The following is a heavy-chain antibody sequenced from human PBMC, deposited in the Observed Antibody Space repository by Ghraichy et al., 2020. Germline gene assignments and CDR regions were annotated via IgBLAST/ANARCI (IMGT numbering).Heavy chain of an antibody. D-gene: IGHD3-22*01. V-gene: IGHV4-31*03. CDR1: GGSISSGGYY. CDR2: IYYSGST. J-gene: IGHJ4*02. Sequence: SETLSLTCTVSGGSISSGGYYWSWIRQHPGKGLEWIGYIYYSGSTYYNPSLKSRVTISVDTSKNQFSLKLSSVTAADTAVYYCARVGDYYDSREGYYFDYWGQGTLVTVSS. CDR3: ARVGDYYDSREGYYFDY.